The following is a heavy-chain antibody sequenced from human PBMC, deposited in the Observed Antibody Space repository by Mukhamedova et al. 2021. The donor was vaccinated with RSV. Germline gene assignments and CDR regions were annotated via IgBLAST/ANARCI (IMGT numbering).Heavy chain of an antibody. D-gene: IGHD3-16*02. CDR2: ISGSGGST. CDR3: AKDDYVWGSYRYSELYNWFDP. Sequence: GLEWVSGISGSGGSTYYADSVKGRFTISRDNSKNTLYLQMNSLRAEDTAVYYCAKDDYVWGSYRYSELYNWFDPWGQGTLVTASS. J-gene: IGHJ5*02. V-gene: IGHV3-23*01.